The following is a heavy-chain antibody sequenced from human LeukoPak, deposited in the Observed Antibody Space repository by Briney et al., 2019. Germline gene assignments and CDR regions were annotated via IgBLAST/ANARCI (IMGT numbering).Heavy chain of an antibody. Sequence: ASVKVSCKASGYTFTDHYIHWVRQAPGQGFEWMGWINPNTGGTDYAQKFQDRIAISTYTSISTAYMELSRLRSVDTALYYCARDLATIDGIAWYYFENWGQGTLVTVS. D-gene: IGHD5-12*01. CDR2: INPNTGGT. J-gene: IGHJ4*02. CDR3: ARDLATIDGIAWYYFEN. V-gene: IGHV1-2*02. CDR1: GYTFTDHY.